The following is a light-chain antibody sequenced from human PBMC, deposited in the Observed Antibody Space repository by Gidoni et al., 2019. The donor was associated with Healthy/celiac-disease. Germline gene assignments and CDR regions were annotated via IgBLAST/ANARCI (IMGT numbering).Light chain of an antibody. V-gene: IGKV3-15*01. CDR3: QKYNNWPPVT. CDR2: GAS. J-gene: IGKJ4*01. CDR1: QSVSSN. Sequence: IVMPQSPATLSVSPGERATLSCRASQSVSSNLAWYQQKPGQAPRLLIYGASTRATGIPARFSGSGSGTEFTLTISSLQSEDFAVYYCQKYNNWPPVTFGGGTKVEIK.